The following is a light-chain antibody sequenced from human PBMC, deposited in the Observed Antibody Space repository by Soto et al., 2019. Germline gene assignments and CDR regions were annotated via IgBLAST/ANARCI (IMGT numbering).Light chain of an antibody. CDR3: QKHNSAPHT. CDR2: AAS. CDR1: QGISNG. J-gene: IGKJ5*01. V-gene: IGKV1-27*01. Sequence: DIQMTQSPSSLSASVGDRVTITCRASQGISNGLAWYQQKPGKVPKLLIYAASTLQPGVPSRFSGSGSGTDFTLTISSPQPEDVATYYCQKHNSAPHTFGQGTRLEIK.